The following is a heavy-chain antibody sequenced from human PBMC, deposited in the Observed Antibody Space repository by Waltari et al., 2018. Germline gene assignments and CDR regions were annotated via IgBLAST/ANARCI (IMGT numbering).Heavy chain of an antibody. CDR1: GYSISSGYY. CDR3: ARGRFGEFLDY. V-gene: IGHV4-38-2*01. J-gene: IGHJ4*02. CDR2: IYHSGST. Sequence: QVQLQESGPGLVKPSETLSLTCAVSGYSISSGYYWGWIRQPPGKGLEWIGSIYHSGSTYYNPSLKSRVTISVDTSKNHFSLKLSSVTAADTAVYYCARGRFGEFLDYWGQGTLVTVSS. D-gene: IGHD3-10*01.